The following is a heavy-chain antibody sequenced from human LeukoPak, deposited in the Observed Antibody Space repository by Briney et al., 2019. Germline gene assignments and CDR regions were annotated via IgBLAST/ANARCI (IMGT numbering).Heavy chain of an antibody. V-gene: IGHV1-18*01. Sequence: ASVKVSCKAFGYTFTRYAISWVRQAPGQGLEGMGWISTYNGDTRFPQNLQGRVTMTTDTSTNTAYMELRSLRSDGTAVYYCARDPSNTSGWYIYFDYWAQGTLVTVSS. D-gene: IGHD6-19*01. CDR2: ISTYNGDT. J-gene: IGHJ4*02. CDR1: GYTFTRYA. CDR3: ARDPSNTSGWYIYFDY.